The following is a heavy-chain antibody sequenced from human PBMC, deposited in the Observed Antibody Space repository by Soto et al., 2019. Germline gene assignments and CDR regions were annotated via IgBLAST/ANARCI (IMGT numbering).Heavy chain of an antibody. V-gene: IGHV4-59*01. Sequence: SETLSLTCTVSGGSISSYYWSWIRQPPGKGLEWIGYIYYSGSTNYNPSLKSRVTISVDTSKNQFSLKLSSVTAADTAVYYCARGGIRYFDWVPLFDYWGQGTLVTVSS. CDR1: GGSISSYY. J-gene: IGHJ4*02. D-gene: IGHD3-9*01. CDR3: ARGGIRYFDWVPLFDY. CDR2: IYYSGST.